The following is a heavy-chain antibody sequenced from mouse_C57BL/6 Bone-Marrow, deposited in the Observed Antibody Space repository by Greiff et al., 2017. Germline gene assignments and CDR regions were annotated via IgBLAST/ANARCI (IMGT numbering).Heavy chain of an antibody. D-gene: IGHD1-1*01. Sequence: QVQLQQSGAELVMPGASVKLSCKASGYTFTSYWMHWVKQRPGQGLEWIGEIDPSDSYTNYNQKFKGKSTLTVDKSSSTAYMQLSSLTSEDSAVYYCAREGLLRSYWYFDVWGTGTTVTGSS. V-gene: IGHV1-69*01. CDR3: AREGLLRSYWYFDV. J-gene: IGHJ1*03. CDR1: GYTFTSYW. CDR2: IDPSDSYT.